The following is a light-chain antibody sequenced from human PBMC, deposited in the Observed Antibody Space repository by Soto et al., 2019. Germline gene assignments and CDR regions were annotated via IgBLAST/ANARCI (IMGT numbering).Light chain of an antibody. J-gene: IGKJ2*01. CDR2: SAS. CDR3: QQSFSAPRT. V-gene: IGKV1-39*01. CDR1: ENIIVY. Sequence: DIQMSQSPYSLSASVGDSVTITCRASENIIVYLNWYQQQPGEAPKLLIFSASSLHSGVPSRFRGSGSGTHFTLSISSLQPEDFATYFCQQSFSAPRTFGQGTKLQAK.